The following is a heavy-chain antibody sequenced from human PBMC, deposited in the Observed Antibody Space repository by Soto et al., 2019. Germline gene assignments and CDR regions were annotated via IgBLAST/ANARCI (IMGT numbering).Heavy chain of an antibody. CDR3: ARGLNWNDARWFDP. J-gene: IGHJ5*02. V-gene: IGHV4-59*01. D-gene: IGHD1-20*01. CDR1: GGSISSYY. Sequence: ETLSLTCAVSGGSISSYYWSWIRQPPGKGLEWIGYIYYSGSTNYNPSLKSRVTISVDTSKNQFSLKLSSVTAADTAVYYCARGLNWNDARWFDPWGQGTLVTVSS. CDR2: IYYSGST.